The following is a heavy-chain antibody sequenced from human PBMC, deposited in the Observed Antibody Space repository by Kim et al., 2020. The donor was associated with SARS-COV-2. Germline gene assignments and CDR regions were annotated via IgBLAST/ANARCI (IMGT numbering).Heavy chain of an antibody. V-gene: IGHV3-23*01. J-gene: IGHJ6*02. D-gene: IGHD3-9*01. CDR1: GFTFSIYA. CDR3: AKDRYFDWLLYYYYGMDV. Sequence: SLRLSCAASGFTFSIYAMSWVRQAPGKGLEWVSGISSNGGSTYYADSVKGRFTISRDNSKNTLYLQMNSLRAEDTAVYYCAKDRYFDWLLYYYYGMDVWGQGTTVTVSS. CDR2: ISSNGGST.